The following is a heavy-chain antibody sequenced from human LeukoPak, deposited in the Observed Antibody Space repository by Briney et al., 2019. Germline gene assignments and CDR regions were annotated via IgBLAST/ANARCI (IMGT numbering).Heavy chain of an antibody. D-gene: IGHD3-3*01. CDR3: AFTEVGFLEWLSLPLDY. Sequence: GASVKVSCKASGYTFTSYYMHWVRQAPGQGLEWMGIINPSGGSTSYAQKFQGRVTMTRDTSTSTVYMELSSLRSEDTAVYYCAFTEVGFLEWLSLPLDYWGQGTLVTVSS. CDR1: GYTFTSYY. V-gene: IGHV1-46*01. J-gene: IGHJ4*02. CDR2: INPSGGST.